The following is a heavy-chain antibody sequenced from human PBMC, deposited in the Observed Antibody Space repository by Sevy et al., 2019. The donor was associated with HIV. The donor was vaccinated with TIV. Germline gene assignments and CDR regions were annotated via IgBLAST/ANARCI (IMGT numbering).Heavy chain of an antibody. CDR2: ISYDGSNK. J-gene: IGHJ3*02. Sequence: GGSLRLSCAASGFTFSSYAMHWVRQAPGKGLEWVAVISYDGSNKYYADSVKGPFTISRDNSKNTLYLQMNSLRAEDTAVYCCARDHDHGAFDIWGQGTMVTVSS. CDR3: ARDHDHGAFDI. CDR1: GFTFSSYA. V-gene: IGHV3-30-3*01.